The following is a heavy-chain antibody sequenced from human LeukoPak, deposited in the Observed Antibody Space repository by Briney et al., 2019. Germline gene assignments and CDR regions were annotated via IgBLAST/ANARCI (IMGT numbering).Heavy chain of an antibody. Sequence: SETLSLTCAVYGGSFGGYYWSWIRQPPGKGLEWIGEINHSGSTNYNPSLKSRVTISVDTSKNQFSLKLSSVTAADTAVYYCARGRGDRRDGYNYFDYWGQGTLVTVSS. CDR2: INHSGST. J-gene: IGHJ4*02. CDR1: GGSFGGYY. CDR3: ARGRGDRRDGYNYFDY. D-gene: IGHD5-24*01. V-gene: IGHV4-34*01.